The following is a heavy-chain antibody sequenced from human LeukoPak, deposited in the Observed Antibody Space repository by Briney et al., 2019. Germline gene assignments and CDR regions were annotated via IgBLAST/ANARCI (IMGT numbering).Heavy chain of an antibody. CDR1: GFTFSSYW. D-gene: IGHD3-9*01. Sequence: PGQSLRLSCAAAGFTFSSYWMSWVRQAPGKGLEWVDNIKQDGSEKYYVDAVKGRFTISRDNAKNSLYLQMNSLRAEDKAVYYCASDRRYYDILTGYYGAFDTWGQGTMVGVSS. CDR2: IKQDGSEK. CDR3: ASDRRYYDILTGYYGAFDT. V-gene: IGHV3-7*04. J-gene: IGHJ3*02.